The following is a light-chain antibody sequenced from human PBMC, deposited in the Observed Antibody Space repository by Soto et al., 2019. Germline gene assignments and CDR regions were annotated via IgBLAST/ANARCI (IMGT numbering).Light chain of an antibody. CDR1: QTISTW. Sequence: DIQVTQSPPTLSASVGDRVTITCRASQTISTWMAWYQQKPGKAPKLLVYDASTLRSGVASRFSGSGSGTEFTLIISGLQPDDSATYYCQHYNSYSEAFGQGTKVDIK. CDR2: DAS. CDR3: QHYNSYSEA. J-gene: IGKJ1*01. V-gene: IGKV1-5*01.